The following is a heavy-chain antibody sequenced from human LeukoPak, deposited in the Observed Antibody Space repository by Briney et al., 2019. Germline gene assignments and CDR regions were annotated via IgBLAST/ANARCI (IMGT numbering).Heavy chain of an antibody. J-gene: IGHJ6*03. Sequence: SETLSLTCTVSGDSISSYYWSWIRQPPGKGLEWIGDIYTSGSTNYSPSLKSRVAISVDTPKNQFPLKVSSVTAADTAVYYCARLAYDILTGYSYYYYYMDVWGKGTTVTVSS. CDR1: GDSISSYY. CDR2: IYTSGST. V-gene: IGHV4-4*09. CDR3: ARLAYDILTGYSYYYYYMDV. D-gene: IGHD3-9*01.